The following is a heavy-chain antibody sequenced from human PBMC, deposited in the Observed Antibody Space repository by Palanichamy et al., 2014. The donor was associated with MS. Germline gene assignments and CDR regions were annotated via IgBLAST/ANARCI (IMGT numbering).Heavy chain of an antibody. J-gene: IGHJ4*02. CDR3: VRGRGAVAGFFDY. V-gene: IGHV1-18*04. Sequence: QVHLVQSGAEVKEPGASVKVSCRAPGYTFTTFGISWVRQAPGQGLEWMGWISPDNGGTNHAQKYQGRVFMTTDTSTGTAYMELRSLRSDDTAVYYCVRGRGAVAGFFDYWGQGTLVTVSS. D-gene: IGHD6-19*01. CDR2: ISPDNGGT. CDR1: GYTFTTFG.